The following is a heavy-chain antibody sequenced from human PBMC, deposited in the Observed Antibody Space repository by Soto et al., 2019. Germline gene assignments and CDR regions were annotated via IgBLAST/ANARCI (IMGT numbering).Heavy chain of an antibody. Sequence: QITLKESGPTLVKPTQTLTLTCTFSGFSLSTSGVGVGWIRQPPGKALEWLALIYWNDDKRYSPSLKSRLTITKDTSKSQVVLTMTNMDPVDTATYYCARLIAAAGTSNWYFDLWGRGTLVTVSS. J-gene: IGHJ2*01. V-gene: IGHV2-5*01. CDR3: ARLIAAAGTSNWYFDL. CDR2: IYWNDDK. D-gene: IGHD6-13*01. CDR1: GFSLSTSGVG.